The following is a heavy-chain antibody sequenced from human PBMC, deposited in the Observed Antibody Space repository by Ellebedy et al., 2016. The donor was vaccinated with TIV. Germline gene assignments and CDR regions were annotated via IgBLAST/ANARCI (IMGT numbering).Heavy chain of an antibody. Sequence: PGGSLRLSCAASGFTFSGYWMHSVRQAPGNGLVWVSRINSDGSSTSLADSVKGRFTVSRDNAKNTLYLQMNSLRAEDTSVYYCALFYYDTSGYTDSFVYWGQGTLVTVSS. J-gene: IGHJ4*02. V-gene: IGHV3-74*01. CDR3: ALFYYDTSGYTDSFVY. CDR1: GFTFSGYW. CDR2: INSDGSST. D-gene: IGHD3-22*01.